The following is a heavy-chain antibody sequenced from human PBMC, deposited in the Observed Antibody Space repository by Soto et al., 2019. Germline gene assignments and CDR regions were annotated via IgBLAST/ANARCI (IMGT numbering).Heavy chain of an antibody. Sequence: TGGSLRLSCAASGFTFSRYDMHWVRQGIGKGLEWVAAIGTIGDTYYPDSVKGRFTISREDAKNSLYLQMNSLRAGDTAVYYCVREILGSTGGQYYKGVDVWGQGTTVTVYS. D-gene: IGHD1-26*01. CDR1: GFTFSRYD. V-gene: IGHV3-13*01. J-gene: IGHJ6*02. CDR2: IGTIGDT. CDR3: VREILGSTGGQYYKGVDV.